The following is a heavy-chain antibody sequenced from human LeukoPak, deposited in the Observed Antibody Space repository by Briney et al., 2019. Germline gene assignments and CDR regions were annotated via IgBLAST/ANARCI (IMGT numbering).Heavy chain of an antibody. J-gene: IGHJ3*02. V-gene: IGHV3-23*01. CDR3: AKDEEVMDAFDI. CDR2: ISGSGGST. D-gene: IGHD2-21*01. CDR1: GVTFSSYV. Sequence: GGSLRLSCEASGVTFSSYVMSWVRQAPGKRPEWVSGISGSGGSTYYADSVKGRFTISRDNSKNTLYLQMNSLRAEDTAVYYCAKDEEVMDAFDIWGQGTMVTVSS.